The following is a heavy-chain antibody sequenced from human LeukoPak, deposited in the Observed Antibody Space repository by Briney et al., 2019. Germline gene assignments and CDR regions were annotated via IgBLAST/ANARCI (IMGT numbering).Heavy chain of an antibody. J-gene: IGHJ4*02. CDR1: GGSISSYY. V-gene: IGHV4-39*07. D-gene: IGHD6-19*01. CDR3: ARAGGSGLIDY. CDR2: MYYSGST. Sequence: SETLSLTCTVSGGSISSYYWGWIPQPPGQGLKWIGSMYYSGSTYYSPSLKSRVTISINPSKNQFSRRLTSVTAADPAVYYCARAGGSGLIDYWGQGTLVTVSS.